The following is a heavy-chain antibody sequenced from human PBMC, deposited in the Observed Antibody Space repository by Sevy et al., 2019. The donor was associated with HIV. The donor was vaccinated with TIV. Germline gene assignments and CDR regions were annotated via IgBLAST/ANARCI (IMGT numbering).Heavy chain of an antibody. J-gene: IGHJ4*02. D-gene: IGHD5-18*01. Sequence: GGSLRLSCGASGFTFSNYAMSWVRQAPGKGPEWVSGINNGGSTYYADSVKGRFTISRDNPKKMLFLQMNSLRAEDTAVYYCASGDTTMITDLDYWGQGALVTVSS. CDR1: GFTFSNYA. V-gene: IGHV3-23*01. CDR2: INNGGST. CDR3: ASGDTTMITDLDY.